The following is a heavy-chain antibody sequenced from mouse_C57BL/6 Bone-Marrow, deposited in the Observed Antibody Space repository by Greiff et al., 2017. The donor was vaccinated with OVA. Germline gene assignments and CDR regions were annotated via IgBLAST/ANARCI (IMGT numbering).Heavy chain of an antibody. J-gene: IGHJ4*01. Sequence: VQLQQSGPVLVKPGASVKMSCKASGYTFTDYYMNWVKQSHGKSLEWIGVINPYNGGTSYNQKFKGKATLTVDKSSSTAYMELNSLTSEDSAVYYCARSNWDEAMDYWGQGTSGTVSS. CDR2: INPYNGGT. V-gene: IGHV1-19*01. D-gene: IGHD4-1*01. CDR3: ARSNWDEAMDY. CDR1: GYTFTDYY.